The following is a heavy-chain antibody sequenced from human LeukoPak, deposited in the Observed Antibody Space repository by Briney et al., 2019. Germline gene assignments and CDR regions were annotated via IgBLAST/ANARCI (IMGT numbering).Heavy chain of an antibody. J-gene: IGHJ4*02. Sequence: SETLSLTCTVSGGSISSYYWSWIRQPPVKALEWIGYIYYSGSTNYNPSLKSRVTISVDTSKNQFSLKLSSVTAADTAVYYCARSLARSARVDYWGQGTLVTVSS. D-gene: IGHD3-16*02. V-gene: IGHV4-59*08. CDR3: ARSLARSARVDY. CDR1: GGSISSYY. CDR2: IYYSGST.